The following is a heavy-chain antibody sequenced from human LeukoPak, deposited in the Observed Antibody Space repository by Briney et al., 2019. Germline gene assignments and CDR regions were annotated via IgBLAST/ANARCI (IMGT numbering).Heavy chain of an antibody. Sequence: GGSLRLSCTASGFTFGDYAMSWVRQAPGKGLEWVGFIRSKAYGGTTEYAASVKGRFTISRDDSKSIAYLQMNSLKTEDTAVYYCTRGEGNGYIYHYYGMDVWGQGTTVTVSS. J-gene: IGHJ6*02. CDR3: TRGEGNGYIYHYYGMDV. D-gene: IGHD5-24*01. CDR2: IRSKAYGGTT. V-gene: IGHV3-49*04. CDR1: GFTFGDYA.